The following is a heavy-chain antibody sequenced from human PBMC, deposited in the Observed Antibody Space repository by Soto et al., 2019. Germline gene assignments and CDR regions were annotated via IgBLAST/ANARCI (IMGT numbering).Heavy chain of an antibody. Sequence: PSETLSLTCAVYGGSFSGYYWSWIRQPPGKGLEWIGEINHSGSTNYNPSLKSRVTISVDTSKNQFSLKLSSVTAADTAVYYCARGRIAARRVPIDYWGQGNLVTVSS. CDR1: GGSFSGYY. V-gene: IGHV4-34*01. CDR2: INHSGST. J-gene: IGHJ4*02. CDR3: ARGRIAARRVPIDY. D-gene: IGHD6-6*01.